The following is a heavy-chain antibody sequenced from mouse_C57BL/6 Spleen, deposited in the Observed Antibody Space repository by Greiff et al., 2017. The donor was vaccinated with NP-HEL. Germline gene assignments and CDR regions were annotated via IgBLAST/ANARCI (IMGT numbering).Heavy chain of an antibody. V-gene: IGHV1-81*01. J-gene: IGHJ2*01. D-gene: IGHD1-1*01. CDR2: IYPRSGNT. CDR1: GYTFTSYG. Sequence: VQLQQSGAELARPGASVKLSCKASGYTFTSYGISWVKQRTGQGLEWIGEIYPRSGNTYYNEKFKGKATLTADKSSSTAYMELRSLTSEDSAVYFCARDYGSMYYCDYWGQGTTLTVSS. CDR3: ARDYGSMYYCDY.